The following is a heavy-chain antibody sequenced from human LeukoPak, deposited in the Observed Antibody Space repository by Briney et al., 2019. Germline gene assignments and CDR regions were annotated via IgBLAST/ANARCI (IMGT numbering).Heavy chain of an antibody. V-gene: IGHV4-4*02. Sequence: PSETLSLTCAVSGGSISSSNWWSWVRQPPGKGLEWIGEIYHSGSTNYNPSLKSRVTISVDKSKNQFSLKLSSVTAADTAVYYCARRRSSWYKYFDYWGQGTLVTVSS. J-gene: IGHJ4*02. CDR2: IYHSGST. CDR3: ARRRSSWYKYFDY. CDR1: GGSISSSNW. D-gene: IGHD6-13*01.